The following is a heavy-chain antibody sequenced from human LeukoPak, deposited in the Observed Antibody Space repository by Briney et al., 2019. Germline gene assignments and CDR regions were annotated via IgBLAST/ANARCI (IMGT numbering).Heavy chain of an antibody. V-gene: IGHV3-15*01. CDR2: IKSKTDGGTT. J-gene: IGHJ5*02. Sequence: GGTLRLSCAASGFTFSSYGMSWVRQAPGKGLEWVGRIKSKTDGGTTDYAAPVKGRFTISRDDSKNTLYLQMNSLKSEDTAFYYCTREASGALDPWGQGTLVTVSS. CDR1: GFTFSSYG. CDR3: TREASGALDP. D-gene: IGHD3-10*01.